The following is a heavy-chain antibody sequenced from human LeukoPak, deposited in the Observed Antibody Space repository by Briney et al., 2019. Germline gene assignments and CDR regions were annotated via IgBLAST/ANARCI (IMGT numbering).Heavy chain of an antibody. D-gene: IGHD5-12*01. V-gene: IGHV1-69*13. Sequence: SVKVSRKASGGTFSSYAISWVRQAPGQGLEWMGGIIPIFGTANYAQKFQGRVTITADESTSTAYMELSSLRSEDTAVYYCARDQGRGYSGYDYLYDFDYWGQGTLVTVSS. J-gene: IGHJ4*02. CDR3: ARDQGRGYSGYDYLYDFDY. CDR2: IIPIFGTA. CDR1: GGTFSSYA.